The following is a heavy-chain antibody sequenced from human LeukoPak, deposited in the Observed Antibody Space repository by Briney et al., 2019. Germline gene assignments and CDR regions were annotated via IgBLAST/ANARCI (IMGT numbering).Heavy chain of an antibody. D-gene: IGHD6-13*01. J-gene: IGHJ4*02. CDR2: IYYSGST. Sequence: SETLSLTCTVSGGSISSYYWSWIRQPPGKGLEWIGYIYYSGSTNYNPSLKSRATISVDTSKNQFSLKLSSVTAADTAVYYCARNLGGCSWVFDYWGQGTLVTVSS. V-gene: IGHV4-59*01. CDR1: GGSISSYY. CDR3: ARNLGGCSWVFDY.